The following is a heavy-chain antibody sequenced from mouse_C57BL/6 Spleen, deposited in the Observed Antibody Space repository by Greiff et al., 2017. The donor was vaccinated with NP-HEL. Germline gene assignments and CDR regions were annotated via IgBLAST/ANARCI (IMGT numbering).Heavy chain of an antibody. Sequence: EVKLQQSGPELVKPGASVKISCKASGYTFTDYYMNWVKQSHGKSLEWIGDINPNNGGTSYNQKFKGKATLTVDKSSSTAYMELRSLTSEDSAVYYCARLWDLYAMDYWGQGTSVTVSS. J-gene: IGHJ4*01. V-gene: IGHV1-26*01. CDR1: GYTFTDYY. CDR2: INPNNGGT. D-gene: IGHD4-1*01. CDR3: ARLWDLYAMDY.